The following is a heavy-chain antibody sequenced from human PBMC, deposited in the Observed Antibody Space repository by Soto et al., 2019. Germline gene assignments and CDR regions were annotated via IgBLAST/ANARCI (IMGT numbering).Heavy chain of an antibody. CDR2: IYDSGST. CDR1: GGSIRNYY. V-gene: IGHV4-59*01. D-gene: IGHD2-15*01. Sequence: SETLSLTCTVSGGSIRNYYWSWIRQAPGKGLEWIGSIYDSGSTNYNPSLKSRVYMSIDTSKNQFSLKLSSVTAADTAIFYCARENRRIDAFDISGQGTMVTVSS. CDR3: ARENRRIDAFDI. J-gene: IGHJ3*02.